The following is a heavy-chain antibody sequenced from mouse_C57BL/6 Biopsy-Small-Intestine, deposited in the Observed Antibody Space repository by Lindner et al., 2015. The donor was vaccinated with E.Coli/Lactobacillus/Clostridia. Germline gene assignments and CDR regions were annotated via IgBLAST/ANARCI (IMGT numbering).Heavy chain of an antibody. D-gene: IGHD4-1*01. J-gene: IGHJ2*01. CDR2: INPNNGGT. Sequence: VQLQESGPELVKPGASVKISCKASGYTFTDYNMHWVKQSHGKSLEWIGYINPNNGGTNYNQRFKDKATLTVNKSSSTAYMDLRSLTSEDSAVYYCARRGTGTLDYWGQGTTLTVSS. V-gene: IGHV1-22*01. CDR1: GYTFTDYN. CDR3: ARRGTGTLDY.